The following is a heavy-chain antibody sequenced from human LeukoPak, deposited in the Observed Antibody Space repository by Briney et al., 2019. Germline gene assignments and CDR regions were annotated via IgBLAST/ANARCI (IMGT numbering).Heavy chain of an antibody. J-gene: IGHJ3*02. CDR1: GFTFSNYG. CDR2: IWYDGSNK. V-gene: IGHV3-30*19. CDR3: ARGLVVPAAIGDAFDI. Sequence: PGRSLRLSCAASGFTFSNYGMHWVRQAPGKGLEWVAVIWYDGSNKYYADSVKGRFTISRDNSKNTLYLQMNSLRAEDTAVYYCARGLVVPAAIGDAFDIWGQGTMVTVSS. D-gene: IGHD2-2*02.